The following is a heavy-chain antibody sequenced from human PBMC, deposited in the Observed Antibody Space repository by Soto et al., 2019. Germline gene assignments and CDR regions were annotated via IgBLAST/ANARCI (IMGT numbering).Heavy chain of an antibody. CDR2: IYYTGST. V-gene: IGHV4-59*01. Sequence: SETLSLTXTVSGGSMSSNYWTWIRQSPGKGLEWIGYIYYTGSTKYNPSLKSRVTISLDTSKNQFSLRLTSVTSADTPVYYCARGGSYGDFFDYWGQGAQVTVSS. D-gene: IGHD4-17*01. J-gene: IGHJ4*02. CDR1: GGSMSSNY. CDR3: ARGGSYGDFFDY.